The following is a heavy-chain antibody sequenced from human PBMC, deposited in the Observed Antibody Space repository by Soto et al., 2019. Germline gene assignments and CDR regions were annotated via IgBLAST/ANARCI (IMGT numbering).Heavy chain of an antibody. D-gene: IGHD2-15*01. V-gene: IGHV1-8*01. Sequence: QVQMVQSGAEVKKPGASVKVSCRASGYSFTSYDVNWVRQATGQGLEWMGWMNPNSGNTAFAQKFQGRVTMTRDPPISTAYMELSGLRSEDTAVYYCARYPYTSYCSDGSCSYEAFDIWGQGTVVTVSS. CDR1: GYSFTSYD. CDR3: ARYPYTSYCSDGSCSYEAFDI. J-gene: IGHJ3*02. CDR2: MNPNSGNT.